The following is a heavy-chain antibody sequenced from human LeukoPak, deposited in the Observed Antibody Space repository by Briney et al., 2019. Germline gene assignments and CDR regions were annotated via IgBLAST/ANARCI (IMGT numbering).Heavy chain of an antibody. V-gene: IGHV4-34*01. Sequence: SETLSLTCTVSGGSISSYYWSWIRQPPGKGLEWIGEINHSGSTNYNPSLKSRVTISVDTSKNQFSLKLSSVTAADTAVYYCARDGVVRGVMYYWGQGTLVTVSS. CDR1: GGSISSYY. J-gene: IGHJ4*02. CDR3: ARDGVVRGVMYY. D-gene: IGHD3-10*01. CDR2: INHSGST.